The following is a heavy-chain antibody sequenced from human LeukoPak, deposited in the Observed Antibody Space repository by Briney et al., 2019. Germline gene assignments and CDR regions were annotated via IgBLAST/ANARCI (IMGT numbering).Heavy chain of an antibody. CDR3: ARSGVVREYYGMDV. D-gene: IGHD3-10*01. CDR1: GGSFRGYY. Sequence: PSETLSLTCAVYGGSFRGYYWSWIRQPPGKGLEWIGEINHSGSTNYNPSLKSRVTISVDTSKNQFSLKLSSVTAADTAVYYCARSGVVREYYGMDVWGQGTTVTVSS. CDR2: INHSGST. V-gene: IGHV4-34*01. J-gene: IGHJ6*02.